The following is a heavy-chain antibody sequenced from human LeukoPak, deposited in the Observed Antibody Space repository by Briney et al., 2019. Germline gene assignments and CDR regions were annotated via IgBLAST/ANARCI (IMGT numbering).Heavy chain of an antibody. Sequence: PGRSLRLSCAASGFTFFSYGMHWVRPAPGKGLEWVAVISYDGNNKYYADSLKGRFTISRDNSKNTLYLQMNSLRAEDTAVYYCAKDQVDWGQGTLVTVSS. V-gene: IGHV3-30*18. J-gene: IGHJ4*02. CDR3: AKDQVD. CDR1: GFTFFSYG. CDR2: ISYDGNNK.